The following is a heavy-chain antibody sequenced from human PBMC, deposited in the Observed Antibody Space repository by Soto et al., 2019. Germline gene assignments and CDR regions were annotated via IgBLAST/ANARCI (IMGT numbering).Heavy chain of an antibody. D-gene: IGHD6-19*01. CDR1: GDSVSSNSAA. J-gene: IGHJ3*02. CDR3: AREDLSSGWYFGAFDI. V-gene: IGHV6-1*01. CDR2: TYYRSKWYN. Sequence: PSQTLPLTCAISGDSVSSNSAAWNWIRQSPSRGLEWLGRTYYRSKWYNDYAVSVKSRITINPDTSKNQFSLQLNSVTPEDTAVDYCAREDLSSGWYFGAFDIWGQGTMVTVSS.